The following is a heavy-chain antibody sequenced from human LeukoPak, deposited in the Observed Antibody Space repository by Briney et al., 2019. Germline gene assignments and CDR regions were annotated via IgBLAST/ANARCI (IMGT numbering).Heavy chain of an antibody. D-gene: IGHD5-18*01. CDR2: ISYDGSNK. CDR1: GFTFSSYA. Sequence: PGGSLRLSCAASGFTFSSYAMHWVRQAPGKGLEWVAVISYDGSNKYYADSVKGRFTISRDNSKNTLYLQMNSLRAEDTAVYYCARAETAMVTSWFDPWGQGTLVTVSS. V-gene: IGHV3-30-3*01. CDR3: ARAETAMVTSWFDP. J-gene: IGHJ5*02.